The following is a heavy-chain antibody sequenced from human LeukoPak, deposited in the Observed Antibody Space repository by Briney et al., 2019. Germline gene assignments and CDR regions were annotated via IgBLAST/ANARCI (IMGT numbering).Heavy chain of an antibody. CDR3: AREAPEAYYYDSSGYYLDY. Sequence: GGSLRLSCAASGFTVSSNYMSWVRRAPGKGLEWVSVIYSGGSTYYADSVKGRFTISRDNSKNTLYLQMNSLRAEDTAVHYCAREAPEAYYYDSSGYYLDYWGQGTLVTVSS. CDR1: GFTVSSNY. CDR2: IYSGGST. J-gene: IGHJ4*02. V-gene: IGHV3-66*01. D-gene: IGHD3-22*01.